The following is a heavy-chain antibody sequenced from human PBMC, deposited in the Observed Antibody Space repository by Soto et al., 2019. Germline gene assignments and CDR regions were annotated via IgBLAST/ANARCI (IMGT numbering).Heavy chain of an antibody. D-gene: IGHD5-12*01. J-gene: IGHJ4*02. V-gene: IGHV4-34*01. CDR2: INHSGST. CDR1: GGSFSGYY. Sequence: SETLSLTCAVYGGSFSGYYWSWIRQPPGKGLEWIGEINHSGSTNYNPSLKSRVTISVDTSKNQFSLKLSSVTAADTAVYYCARFGSGYDYYWGQVTLGTTSS. CDR3: ARFGSGYDYY.